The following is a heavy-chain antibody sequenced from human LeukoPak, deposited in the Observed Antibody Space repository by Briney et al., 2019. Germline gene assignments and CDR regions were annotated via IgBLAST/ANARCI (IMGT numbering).Heavy chain of an antibody. V-gene: IGHV3-23*01. CDR3: AKSLRPYSGSQRGFGYFDY. J-gene: IGHJ4*02. CDR2: ISGSATGYMT. CDR1: GFTFNTYG. Sequence: PGGSLRLSCAASGFTFNTYGMSWVRHSPGKGLEWVSAISGSATGYMTNYADSVKGRFTISRDDSKNTLYLQMNSLRAEDTAVYYCAKSLRPYSGSQRGFGYFDYWGQGTLVTVSS. D-gene: IGHD1-26*01.